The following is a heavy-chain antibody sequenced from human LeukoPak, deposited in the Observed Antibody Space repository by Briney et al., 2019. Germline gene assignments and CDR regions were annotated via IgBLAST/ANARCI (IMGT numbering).Heavy chain of an antibody. J-gene: IGHJ4*02. D-gene: IGHD1-26*01. Sequence: GGPLRLSCAASGFTFSSYAMSWVRQAPGKGLEWVSVISGSGSSTYADAVKGRFTISRDNSKNTLYLQMTSLRVEDTAVYFCASAPVVGNVEAFWGQGTLVTVSS. CDR3: ASAPVVGNVEAF. V-gene: IGHV3-23*01. CDR1: GFTFSSYA. CDR2: ISGSGSST.